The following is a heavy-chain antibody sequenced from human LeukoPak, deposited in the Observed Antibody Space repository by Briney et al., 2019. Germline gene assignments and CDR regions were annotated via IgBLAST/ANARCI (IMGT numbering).Heavy chain of an antibody. CDR2: IIPIFGTA. D-gene: IGHD3-16*02. CDR1: GGTFSSYA. V-gene: IGHV1-69*05. J-gene: IGHJ4*02. Sequence: SVKVSCKASGGTFSSYAISWVRQAPGQGLEWMGGIIPIFGTANYAHKFQGRVTITTDESTSTAYMELSSLRSEDTAVYYCARAKIGPYDYVWGSYRRYYFDYWGQGTLVTVSS. CDR3: ARAKIGPYDYVWGSYRRYYFDY.